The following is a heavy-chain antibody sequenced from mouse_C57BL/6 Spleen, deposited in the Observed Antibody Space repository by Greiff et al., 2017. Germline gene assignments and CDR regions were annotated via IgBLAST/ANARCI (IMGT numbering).Heavy chain of an antibody. J-gene: IGHJ2*01. V-gene: IGHV1-52*01. CDR1: GYTFTSYW. CDR2: IDPSDSET. CDR3: ARSRDGYSYYFDC. Sequence: QVQLQQPGAELVRPGSSVKLSCKASGYTFTSYWMHWVKQRPIQGLEWIGNIDPSDSETHYNQKFKDKATLTVDKSSSTAYMQLSSLTSEDSAVYYCARSRDGYSYYFDCWGQGTTLTVSS. D-gene: IGHD2-3*01.